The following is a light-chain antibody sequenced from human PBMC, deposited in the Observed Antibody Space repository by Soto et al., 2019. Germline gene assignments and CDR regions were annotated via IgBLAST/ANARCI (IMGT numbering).Light chain of an antibody. CDR2: GAS. CDR3: QQYNNWPQT. CDR1: QSVSSN. J-gene: IGKJ1*01. Sequence: EIVMTPSPATLSVSPGERATLSARASQSVSSNLAWYQQKPGQAPRLLIYGASTRATGIPARFSGSGSGTEFTLTISSLQSEDFAVYYCQQYNNWPQTFGQGTKVDI. V-gene: IGKV3-15*01.